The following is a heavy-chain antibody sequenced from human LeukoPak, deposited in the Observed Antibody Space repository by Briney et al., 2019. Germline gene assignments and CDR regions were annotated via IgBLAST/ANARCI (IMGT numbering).Heavy chain of an antibody. Sequence: SVKVSCKASGGTFSTYAISWVRQAPGQGLEWMGGIIPIFGTSNYAQKFQGRVTITADKSTSTAYMELSSLRSEDTAVYYCARDNWNSGLGHDYWSQGTLVTVSS. CDR1: GGTFSTYA. CDR2: IIPIFGTS. J-gene: IGHJ4*02. V-gene: IGHV1-69*06. CDR3: ARDNWNSGLGHDY. D-gene: IGHD1-7*01.